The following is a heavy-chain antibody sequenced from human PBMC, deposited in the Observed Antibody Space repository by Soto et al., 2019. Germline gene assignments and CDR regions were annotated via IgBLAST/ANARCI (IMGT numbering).Heavy chain of an antibody. CDR1: GYTFTSYY. CDR3: ARGGSRYCISTSCYFNWFDP. CDR2: IIPIFGTA. V-gene: IGHV1-69*13. J-gene: IGHJ5*02. Sequence: SVKVSCKASGYTFTSYYMHWVRQAPGQGLEWMGGIIPIFGTANYAQKFQGRVTITADESTSTAYMELSSLRSEDTAVYYCARGGSRYCISTSCYFNWFDPWGQGTLVTVSS. D-gene: IGHD2-2*01.